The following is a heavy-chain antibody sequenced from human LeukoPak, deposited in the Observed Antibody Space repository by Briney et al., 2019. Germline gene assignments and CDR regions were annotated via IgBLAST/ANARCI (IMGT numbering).Heavy chain of an antibody. CDR2: IYPADSQT. Sequence: GASLKISCTGSGYRFTNYWIGWVRQMPGKGLEWMGVIYPADSQTKYSPSFQGQVTISADKSINTAYLQWNSLKASDTAMYYCARGVTPAVYWGQGTLVTVSS. J-gene: IGHJ4*02. CDR1: GYRFTNYW. CDR3: ARGVTPAVY. V-gene: IGHV5-51*01. D-gene: IGHD2-21*02.